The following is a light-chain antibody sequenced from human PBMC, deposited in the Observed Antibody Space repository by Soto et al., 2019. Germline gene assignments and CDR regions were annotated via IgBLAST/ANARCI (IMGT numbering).Light chain of an antibody. CDR2: GAS. CDR3: QQYNQWPPWT. Sequence: EIVMTQSPATLSVSPGERATLSCRASQSVYSNLAWYQQKPGQPPRLLIYGASTRATGIPARFSGSGSGTEFTLTISSLQSEDVAVYYCQQYNQWPPWTFGQGTKLEIK. J-gene: IGKJ2*02. V-gene: IGKV3-15*01. CDR1: QSVYSN.